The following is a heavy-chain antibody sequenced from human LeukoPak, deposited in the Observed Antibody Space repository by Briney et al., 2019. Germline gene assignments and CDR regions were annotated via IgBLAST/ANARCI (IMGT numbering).Heavy chain of an antibody. CDR1: GFTFSSYG. J-gene: IGHJ2*01. V-gene: IGHV3-30*03. CDR2: ISYDGSNE. D-gene: IGHD3-22*01. CDR3: ARGEYYYDSSGRGFDL. Sequence: GGSLRLSCAASGFTFSSYGMHWVRQAPGKGLEWVALISYDGSNEYYADSVKGRFTISRDNSKNTLYLQMNSLRAEDTAVYYCARGEYYYDSSGRGFDLWGHGTLVTVSS.